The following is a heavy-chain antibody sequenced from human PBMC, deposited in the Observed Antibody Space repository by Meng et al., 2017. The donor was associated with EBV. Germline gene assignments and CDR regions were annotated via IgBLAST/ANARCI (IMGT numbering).Heavy chain of an antibody. CDR2: IIPIFGTA. Sequence: QVQLVQSGAAVKKPXSSVKVSCKASVGIFSSYAISWVRQAPGQGLEWMGGIIPIFGTANYAQKFQGRVTITADESTSTAYMELSSLRSEDTAVYYCARGRTYYYDSSGYYYKYYFDYWGQGTLFTVSS. CDR3: ARGRTYYYDSSGYYYKYYFDY. V-gene: IGHV1-69*01. D-gene: IGHD3-22*01. J-gene: IGHJ4*02. CDR1: VGIFSSYA.